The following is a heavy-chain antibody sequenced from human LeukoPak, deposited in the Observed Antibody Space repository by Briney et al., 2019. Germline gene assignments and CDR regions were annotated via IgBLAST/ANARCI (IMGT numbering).Heavy chain of an antibody. CDR1: GGSFTDYF. V-gene: IGHV4-34*01. CDR3: ARGPYGDYVNWFDP. J-gene: IGHJ5*02. D-gene: IGHD4-17*01. Sequence: PSETLSLTCDVFGGSFTDYFWTWIRQSPGKGLEWIGEINDYTGNTNYNPSLNSRVSISLEKSKNQFSLKLSSVTAADTAVYYCARGPYGDYVNWFDPWGQGTLVTVSS. CDR2: INDYTGNT.